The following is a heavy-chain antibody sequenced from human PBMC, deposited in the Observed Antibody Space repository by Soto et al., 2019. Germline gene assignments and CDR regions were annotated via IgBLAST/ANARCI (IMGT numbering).Heavy chain of an antibody. CDR3: ARVTPTNYYDFWSGYWAYFDY. Sequence: QVQLQESGPGLVKPSQTLSLTCTVSGGSISSGGYYWSWIRQHPGKGLEWIGYIYYSGSTYYNPSIKSRVTISVDTSKNQFSLKLSSVTAADTAVYYCARVTPTNYYDFWSGYWAYFDYWGQGTLVTVSS. V-gene: IGHV4-31*03. CDR2: IYYSGST. J-gene: IGHJ4*02. CDR1: GGSISSGGYY. D-gene: IGHD3-3*01.